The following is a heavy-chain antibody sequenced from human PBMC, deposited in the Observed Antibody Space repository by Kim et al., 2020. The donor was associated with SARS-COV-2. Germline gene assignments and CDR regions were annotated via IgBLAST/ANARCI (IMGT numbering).Heavy chain of an antibody. CDR2: ISVYNGNT. CDR3: ARGYYDSSGYYYFDY. CDR1: GYTFTSYG. Sequence: ASVKVSCKASGYTFTSYGISWVRQAPGQGLEWMGWISVYNGNTNYAQKLQGRVTMTTDTSTSTAYMEVRSLRSDDTAVYYCARGYYDSSGYYYFDYWGQGTLVTVSS. J-gene: IGHJ4*02. V-gene: IGHV1-18*01. D-gene: IGHD3-22*01.